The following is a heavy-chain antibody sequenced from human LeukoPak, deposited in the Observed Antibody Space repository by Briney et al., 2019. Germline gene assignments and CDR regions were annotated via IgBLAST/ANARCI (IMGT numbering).Heavy chain of an antibody. V-gene: IGHV4-59*12. D-gene: IGHD3-22*01. CDR2: IYYSGNT. Sequence: SETLSLTCTVSGGSISSYYWSWIRQPPGKGLEWIGYIYYSGNTNYNPSLKSRVTISVDTSKNQFSLKLSSVTAADTAVYYCARADPYYYDSSGLYYFDYWGQGTLVTVSS. J-gene: IGHJ4*02. CDR3: ARADPYYYDSSGLYYFDY. CDR1: GGSISSYY.